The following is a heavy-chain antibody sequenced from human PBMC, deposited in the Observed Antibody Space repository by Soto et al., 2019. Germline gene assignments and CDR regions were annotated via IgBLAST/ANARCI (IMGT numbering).Heavy chain of an antibody. D-gene: IGHD5-12*01. V-gene: IGHV3-30*03. Sequence: GGSRRLSCAASASTFSNSGMHWVRQAPGKGLKWVAVISNDGSDKYYADSVKGRFTISRENSKKTLFLQMNSLRPEDTAVYYCARAPRGFSAYDASLQIDSWGQGTLVTVSS. CDR2: ISNDGSDK. CDR1: ASTFSNSG. CDR3: ARAPRGFSAYDASLQIDS. J-gene: IGHJ4*02.